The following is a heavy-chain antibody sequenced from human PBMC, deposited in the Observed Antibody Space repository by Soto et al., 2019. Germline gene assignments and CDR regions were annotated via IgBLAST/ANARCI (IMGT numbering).Heavy chain of an antibody. D-gene: IGHD3-10*01. V-gene: IGHV1-69*13. J-gene: IGHJ4*02. CDR2: IIPIFGTA. CDR3: ARDFMDGVDY. Sequence: SVKVSFKASGGTFSSYAISWVRQAPGQGLEWLGGIIPIFGTANYAQKFQGRVTITADESTSTAYMELSSLRSEDTAVYYCARDFMDGVDYWGQGTLVTVSS. CDR1: GGTFSSYA.